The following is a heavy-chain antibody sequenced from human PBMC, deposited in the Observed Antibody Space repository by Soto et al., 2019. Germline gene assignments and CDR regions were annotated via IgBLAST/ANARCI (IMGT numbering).Heavy chain of an antibody. D-gene: IGHD2-21*02. CDR3: ARDLWGYCGTDCYPLDV. CDR2: MYNTGST. CDR1: GSSIGGSY. J-gene: IGHJ6*02. Sequence: PSAPLSLTCTFPGSSIGGSYWSCIGQPPGKGLEWIGYMYNTGSTVYNPSFKSRVTISVDTSKNQFSLKLNSVTAADTAVYYCARDLWGYCGTDCYPLDVWGQGTTVT. V-gene: IGHV4-59*01.